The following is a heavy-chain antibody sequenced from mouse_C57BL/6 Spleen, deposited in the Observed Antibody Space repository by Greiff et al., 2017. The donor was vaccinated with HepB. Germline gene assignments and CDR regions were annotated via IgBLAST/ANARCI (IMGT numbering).Heavy chain of an antibody. D-gene: IGHD1-1*02. J-gene: IGHJ3*01. CDR3: ARDGGPAWFAY. CDR1: GFTFSSYA. CDR2: ISDGGSYT. Sequence: EVKLMESGGGLVKPGGSLKLSCAASGFTFSSYAMSWVRQTPEKRLEWVATISDGGSYTYYPDNVKGRFTISRDNAKNNLYLPMSHLKSEDTAMYYCARDGGPAWFAYWGQGTLVTVSA. V-gene: IGHV5-4*01.